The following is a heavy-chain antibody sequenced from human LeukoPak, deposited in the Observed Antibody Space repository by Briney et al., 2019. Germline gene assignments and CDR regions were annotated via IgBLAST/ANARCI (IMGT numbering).Heavy chain of an antibody. V-gene: IGHV1-24*01. J-gene: IGHJ4*02. CDR1: GYTLTELS. CDR2: FDPEDGET. D-gene: IGHD6-13*01. CDR3: ATDLHGYSSSWRQY. Sequence: ASVKVSCKVSGYTLTELSMHWVRQAPGKGLEWMGGFDPEDGETIYAQKFQGRVTMTEDTSTDTAYMELSSLRSEDTAVYYCATDLHGYSSSWRQYWGQGTLVTVSS.